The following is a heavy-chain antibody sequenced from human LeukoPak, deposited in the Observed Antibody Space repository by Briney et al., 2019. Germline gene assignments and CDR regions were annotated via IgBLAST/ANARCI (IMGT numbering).Heavy chain of an antibody. CDR2: VSSNGGST. CDR1: GFTFNNHA. Sequence: PGGSLRLSCAATGFTFNNHAMHWVRQAPGKGLEYISAVSSNGGSTFYADSVRGRFTVSRENSKKTLFPDMGSLRAEDVAVYFCARLDSGTFAFDCWGQGTLVTVSS. J-gene: IGHJ4*02. CDR3: ARLDSGTFAFDC. D-gene: IGHD2-2*01. V-gene: IGHV3-64*02.